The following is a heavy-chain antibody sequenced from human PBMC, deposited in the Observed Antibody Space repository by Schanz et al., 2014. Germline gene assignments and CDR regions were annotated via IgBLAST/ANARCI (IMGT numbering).Heavy chain of an antibody. CDR3: ARGRGCTGGSCYSWFDL. Sequence: QVQLVQSGAEVKKPGASVQVSCKASGYSFISHAIHWVRQAPGQRLEWMGWINAANGNTEYSQKFQGRVTITRDTLASTAYMEVSSLRSEDTAVYYCARGRGCTGGSCYSWFDLWGQGTLVTVAS. D-gene: IGHD2-15*01. J-gene: IGHJ5*02. CDR2: INAANGNT. V-gene: IGHV1-3*01. CDR1: GYSFISHA.